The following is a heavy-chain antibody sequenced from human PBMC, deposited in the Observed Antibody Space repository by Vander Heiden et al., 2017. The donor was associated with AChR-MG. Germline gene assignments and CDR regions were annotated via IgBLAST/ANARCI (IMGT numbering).Heavy chain of an antibody. CDR2: IKQDGSEK. D-gene: IGHD1-26*01. CDR3: ARGFWPDPPNAGVGARY. J-gene: IGHJ4*02. V-gene: IGHV3-7*01. Sequence: EVQLVESGGGLVQPGGSLRLSCAASGFTFSSYWMSWVRQAPGKGLEWVANIKQDGSEKYYVDSVKGRFTISRDNAKNSLYLQMNSLRAEDTAVYYCARGFWPDPPNAGVGARYWGQGTLVTVSS. CDR1: GFTFSSYW.